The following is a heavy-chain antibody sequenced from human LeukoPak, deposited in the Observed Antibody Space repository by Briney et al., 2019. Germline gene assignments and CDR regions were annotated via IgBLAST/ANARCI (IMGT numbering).Heavy chain of an antibody. D-gene: IGHD3-22*01. CDR2: IYYSGTT. V-gene: IGHV4-59*01. Sequence: SETLSLTCTVSGGSISSYYWSWIRQSPGKGLEWIGYIYYSGTTNYNPSLKSRVTTSVDTSKNQFSLKLSSVTAADTAVYYCARGGYYDSSGYYFDWFDPWGQGTLVTVSS. CDR1: GGSISSYY. CDR3: ARGGYYDSSGYYFDWFDP. J-gene: IGHJ5*02.